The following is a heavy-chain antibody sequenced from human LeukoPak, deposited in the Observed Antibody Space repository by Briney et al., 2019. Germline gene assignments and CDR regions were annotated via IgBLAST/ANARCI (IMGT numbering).Heavy chain of an antibody. CDR2: ISSSSSYI. V-gene: IGHV3-21*01. CDR3: ARNGEGLWFGELLGIFDY. Sequence: GGSLRLSCAASGFTFSSYSMNWVRQAPGKGLEWVSSISSSSSYIYYADSVKGRFTISRDNAKNSLYLQMNSLRAEDTAVYYCARNGEGLWFGELLGIFDYWGQGTLVTVSS. D-gene: IGHD3-10*01. J-gene: IGHJ4*02. CDR1: GFTFSSYS.